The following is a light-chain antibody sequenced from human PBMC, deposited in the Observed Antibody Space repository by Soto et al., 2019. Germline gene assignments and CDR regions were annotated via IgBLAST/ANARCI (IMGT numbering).Light chain of an antibody. J-gene: IGLJ2*01. Sequence: QAVVTQPPSASGTPGQRVTIACSGSSSNIGSNPVNWYQQLPGTAPKPLIYSNNQRPSGVPDRFSGSKSGTSASLAISGLQSEDEADYYCATWDDSLNGLVFGGGTKVTVL. CDR2: SNN. V-gene: IGLV1-44*01. CDR1: SSNIGSNP. CDR3: ATWDDSLNGLV.